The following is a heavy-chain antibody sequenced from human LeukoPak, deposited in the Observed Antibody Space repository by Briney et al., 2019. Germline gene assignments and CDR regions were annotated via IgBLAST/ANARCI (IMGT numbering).Heavy chain of an antibody. D-gene: IGHD3-22*01. V-gene: IGHV4-39*02. CDR2: ISYSGST. CDR1: GGSISSSSYY. J-gene: IGHJ4*02. CDR3: ARSVDSLLNFDY. Sequence: SETLSLTCTVSGGSISSSSYYWGWIRQPQGQGREWIGSISYSGSTYYNPPLKSRVTIFVDTSNNHFSLLLSSVTAADTAVYYCARSVDSLLNFDYWGQGTLVTVSS.